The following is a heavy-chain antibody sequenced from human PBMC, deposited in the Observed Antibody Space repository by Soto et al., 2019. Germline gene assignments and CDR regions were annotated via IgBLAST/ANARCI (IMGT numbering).Heavy chain of an antibody. D-gene: IGHD3-10*01. V-gene: IGHV4-4*02. CDR1: GCSISRSNW. Sequence: PSDTLSLTCAVSGCSISRSNWWSWVRQPPGKGLEWIGEIYHSGSTNYNPSLKSRVTISVDKSKNQFSLKLSSVTAADTAVYYGAVMVRGDYYYGMDVWGQGTTVTVSS. CDR3: AVMVRGDYYYGMDV. J-gene: IGHJ6*02. CDR2: IYHSGST.